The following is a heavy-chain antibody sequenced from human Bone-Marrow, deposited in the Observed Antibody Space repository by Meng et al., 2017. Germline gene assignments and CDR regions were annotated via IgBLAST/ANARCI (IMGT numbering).Heavy chain of an antibody. CDR1: GFTFSSYG. CDR2: VWFDGSNQ. J-gene: IGHJ4*02. D-gene: IGHD3-3*01. CDR3: ASNYDFWSGYFPY. V-gene: IGHV3-30*02. Sequence: GGSLRLSCAASGFTFSSYGMHWVRQAPGKGLEWLGIVWFDGSNQFYADSAKGRFTISRDNSKNTLYLQMNSLRAEDTAVYYCASNYDFWSGYFPYWGQGTLVTVSS.